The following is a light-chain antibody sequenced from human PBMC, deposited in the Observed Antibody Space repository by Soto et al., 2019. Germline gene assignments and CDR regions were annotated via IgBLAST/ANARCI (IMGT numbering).Light chain of an antibody. Sequence: EIVLTQSPATLSLSPGERATXSCRASQSVSRYLAWYQQKPGQAPRLLIYDASNRATGIPARFSGSGSGTDFTLTISSLEPEDFAVYYCQQRSDWPSTFGGGTKVQIK. CDR2: DAS. CDR3: QQRSDWPST. CDR1: QSVSRY. J-gene: IGKJ4*01. V-gene: IGKV3-11*01.